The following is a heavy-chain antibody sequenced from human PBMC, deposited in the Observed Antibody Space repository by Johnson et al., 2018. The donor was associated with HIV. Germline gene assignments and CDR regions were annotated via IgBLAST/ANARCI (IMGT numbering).Heavy chain of an antibody. CDR2: IWYDGSNK. V-gene: IGHV3-33*08. CDR1: GFTFSSYG. D-gene: IGHD6-13*01. Sequence: VQLVESGGGVVQAGRSLRLSCAASGFTFSSYGMHWVRQAPGKGLEWVAVIWYDGSNKYYADSVKGRFTISRDNSKNTLYLQMNSLRAEDTAVYYCARPVIAADDAFDIWGQGTMVSVSS. CDR3: ARPVIAADDAFDI. J-gene: IGHJ3*02.